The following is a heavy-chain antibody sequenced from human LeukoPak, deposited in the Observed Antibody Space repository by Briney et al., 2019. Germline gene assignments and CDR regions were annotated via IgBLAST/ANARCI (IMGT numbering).Heavy chain of an antibody. V-gene: IGHV4-39*01. CDR3: ARRGAVAVQK. D-gene: IGHD6-19*01. CDR1: GGSISSSSYF. CDR2: IYDSGST. J-gene: IGHJ4*02. Sequence: PSETLSLTCTVSGGSISSSSYFWGWIRQPPGKGLEWIGSIYDSGSTYYNPSLKSRVTISVDTSKNQLSLKLSSETAADTAVYYCARRGAVAVQKWGQGTLVTVSS.